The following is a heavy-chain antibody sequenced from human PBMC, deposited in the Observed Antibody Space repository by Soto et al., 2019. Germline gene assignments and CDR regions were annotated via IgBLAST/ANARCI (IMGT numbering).Heavy chain of an antibody. J-gene: IGHJ2*01. CDR1: GGTFSSYA. D-gene: IGHD2-15*01. CDR2: IIPIFGTA. Sequence: QVQLVQSGAEVKKTGSSVKVSCKASGGTFSSYAISWVRQAPGQGLEWMGGIIPIFGTANYAQKFQGRVTITADESTSTAYMELSSLRSEDTAVYYCARDRGYCSGGSCYSGYWYFDLWGRGTLVTVSS. V-gene: IGHV1-69*01. CDR3: ARDRGYCSGGSCYSGYWYFDL.